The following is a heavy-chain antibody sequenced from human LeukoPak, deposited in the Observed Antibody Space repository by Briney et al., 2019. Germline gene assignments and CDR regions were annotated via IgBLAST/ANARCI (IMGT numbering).Heavy chain of an antibody. J-gene: IGHJ6*03. V-gene: IGHV1-69*05. D-gene: IGHD5-24*01. CDR1: VGTFNSYA. CDR3: ASGSLGDGYGVGDYYQYMDV. Sequence: SVKVSCKASVGTFNSYAISWVRQAPGQGLEWMGGIMPLFGTANYAQEFQGRVTFTTDESASTAYMEVSSLRSEDTAVYYCASGSLGDGYGVGDYYQYMDVWGKGTTVTVSS. CDR2: IMPLFGTA.